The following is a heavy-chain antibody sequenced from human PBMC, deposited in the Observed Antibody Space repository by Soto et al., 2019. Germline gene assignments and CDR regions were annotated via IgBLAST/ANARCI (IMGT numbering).Heavy chain of an antibody. CDR1: GGSFSGYY. Sequence: ASETLSLTCAVYGGSFSGYYWSWIRQPPGKGLEWIGEINHSGTTNYNPSLKSRVTISIDTSKNQFSLNLSSVTAADTAVFYCARGPHATITPYDYWGQGILVTVSS. J-gene: IGHJ4*02. CDR3: ARGPHATITPYDY. V-gene: IGHV4-34*01. D-gene: IGHD5-12*01. CDR2: INHSGTT.